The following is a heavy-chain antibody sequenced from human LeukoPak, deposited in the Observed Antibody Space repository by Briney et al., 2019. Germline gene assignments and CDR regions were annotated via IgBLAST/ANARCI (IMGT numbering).Heavy chain of an antibody. CDR1: GFTFTISA. CDR3: AASGSDSSGYYPDY. V-gene: IGHV1-58*01. Sequence: SVKVSFKASGFTFTISAVQWVRQARGQRLEWIGWIVVGSGNTNYAQKFQERVTITRDMSTSTAYMELSSLRSEDTAVYYCAASGSDSSGYYPDYWGQGTLVTVSS. J-gene: IGHJ4*02. D-gene: IGHD3-22*01. CDR2: IVVGSGNT.